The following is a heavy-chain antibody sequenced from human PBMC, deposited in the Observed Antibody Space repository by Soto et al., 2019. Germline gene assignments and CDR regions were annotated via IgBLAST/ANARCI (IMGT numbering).Heavy chain of an antibody. J-gene: IGHJ4*02. CDR1: GFTFSDYA. CDR3: ARDYGRALTKGSYFED. D-gene: IGHD4-17*01. Sequence: PGGSLRLSCAASGFTFSDYAIDWVRLDPGKGLEWVTLISDDGNNKFYAESVKGRFTISRDNSKNMVFLEMSGLRPEDTAVYYCARDYGRALTKGSYFEDWGQGALVTVSS. CDR2: ISDDGNNK. V-gene: IGHV3-30-3*01.